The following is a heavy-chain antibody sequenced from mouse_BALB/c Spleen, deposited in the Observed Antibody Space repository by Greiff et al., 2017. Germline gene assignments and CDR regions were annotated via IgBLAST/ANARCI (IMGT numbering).Heavy chain of an antibody. CDR2: INPYNGGT. CDR1: GYSFTGYT. Sequence: VHVKQSGPELVKPGASMKISCKASGYSFTGYTMNWVKQSHGKNLEWIGLINPYNGGTSYNQKFKGKATLTVDKSSSTAYMELLSLTSEDSAVYYCARSYGNYDWYFDVWGAGTTVTVSS. V-gene: IGHV1-18*01. CDR3: ARSYGNYDWYFDV. D-gene: IGHD2-1*01. J-gene: IGHJ1*01.